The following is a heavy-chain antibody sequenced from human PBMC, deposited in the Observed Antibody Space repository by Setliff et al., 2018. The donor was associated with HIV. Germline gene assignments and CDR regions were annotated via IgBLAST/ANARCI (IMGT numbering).Heavy chain of an antibody. D-gene: IGHD4-17*01. CDR2: MWYDGSNK. V-gene: IGHV3-33*01. CDR1: GFTFSHYG. Sequence: PGGSLRLSCAASGFTFSHYGMHWVRQAPGKGLQWVAVMWYDGSNKYYADSVKGRFTISRDNSKNTLYLQMNSLRAEDTAVYYCARDPTARGDAFDIWGQGTMVTVS. J-gene: IGHJ3*02. CDR3: ARDPTARGDAFDI.